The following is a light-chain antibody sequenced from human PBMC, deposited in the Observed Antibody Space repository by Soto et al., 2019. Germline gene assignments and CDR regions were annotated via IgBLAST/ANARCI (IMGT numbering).Light chain of an antibody. V-gene: IGKV1-8*01. J-gene: IGKJ1*01. CDR3: QQYNSYSWT. CDR2: DAS. CDR1: QGISSY. Sequence: AIRMTQSPSSFSASTGDRVTITCRASQGISSYLAWYQQKPGKDPKLLIYDASSLESGVPSRFSGSGSGTEFTLTISSLQPDDFATYYCQQYNSYSWTFGQGTKVDI.